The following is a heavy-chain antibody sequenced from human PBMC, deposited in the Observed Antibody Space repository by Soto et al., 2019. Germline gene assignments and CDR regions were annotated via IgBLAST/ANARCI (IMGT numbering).Heavy chain of an antibody. V-gene: IGHV5-51*01. J-gene: IGHJ4*02. CDR2: IYPGDSDT. Sequence: GESLKISCKGSGYSFTSYWIGRVRQMPGKGLEWMGIIYPGDSDTRYSPSFQGQVTISADKSVSTAYLQWSSLKASDTAMYYCARGGGDCSGGSCHFDYWGQGTLVTVSS. CDR1: GYSFTSYW. CDR3: ARGGGDCSGGSCHFDY. D-gene: IGHD2-15*01.